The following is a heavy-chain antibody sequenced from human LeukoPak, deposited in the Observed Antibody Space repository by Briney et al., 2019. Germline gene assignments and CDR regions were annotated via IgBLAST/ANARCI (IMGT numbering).Heavy chain of an antibody. Sequence: SETLSLTCAVYGGSFSGYYWSWIRQPPGKGLEWIGEINHSGSTNYNPSLKSRVTISVDTSKNQFSLKLSSVTAADTAVYYCASYFGEYYDTSWGQGTLVTVPS. V-gene: IGHV4-34*01. D-gene: IGHD3-22*01. J-gene: IGHJ4*02. CDR2: INHSGST. CDR1: GGSFSGYY. CDR3: ASYFGEYYDTS.